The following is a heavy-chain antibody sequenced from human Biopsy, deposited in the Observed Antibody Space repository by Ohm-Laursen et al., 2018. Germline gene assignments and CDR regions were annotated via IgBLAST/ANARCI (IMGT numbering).Heavy chain of an antibody. D-gene: IGHD5-18*01. V-gene: IGHV4-34*01. Sequence: LRLSCTASGVTLSGYAMSWVRQAPGKGLEWIAEINHSGNTNYNPSLKSRVTISVDTSKKQFSLKLSSVTAADTAVYYCARGDVTGDNFGYRLFDYWGRGTLVTVSS. CDR3: ARGDVTGDNFGYRLFDY. J-gene: IGHJ4*02. CDR2: INHSGNT. CDR1: GVTLSGYA.